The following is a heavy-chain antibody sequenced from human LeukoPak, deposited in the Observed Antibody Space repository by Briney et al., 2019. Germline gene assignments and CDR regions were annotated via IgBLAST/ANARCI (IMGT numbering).Heavy chain of an antibody. J-gene: IGHJ6*03. CDR2: IVPIFGTA. CDR1: GGTFSNYA. V-gene: IGHV1-69*13. D-gene: IGHD2-15*01. Sequence: GASVKVSRKASGGTFSNYAITWVRQAPGQGLEWMGGIVPIFGTANYAQKFQGRVTITADESTSTAYIELSSLRSEDTAVYYCARGRCNSGSCSSHYYYYMDVWGKGTTVTVSS. CDR3: ARGRCNSGSCSSHYYYYMDV.